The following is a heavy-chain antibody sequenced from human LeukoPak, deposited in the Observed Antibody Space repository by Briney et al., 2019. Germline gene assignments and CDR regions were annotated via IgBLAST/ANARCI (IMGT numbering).Heavy chain of an antibody. D-gene: IGHD2-2*02. CDR1: GYTFTSYA. Sequence: ASVKVSCKASGYTFTSYAMNWVRQAPGQGLEWMGWINTNTGNPTYAQGFTGRFVFSLDTSVSTAYLQISSLKAEDTAVYYCARDLFRVAKTAIPFDYWGQGTLVTFSS. V-gene: IGHV7-4-1*02. J-gene: IGHJ4*02. CDR3: ARDLFRVAKTAIPFDY. CDR2: INTNTGNP.